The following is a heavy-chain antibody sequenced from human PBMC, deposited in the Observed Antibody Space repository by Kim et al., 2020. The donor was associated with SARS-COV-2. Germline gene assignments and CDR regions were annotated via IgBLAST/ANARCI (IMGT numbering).Heavy chain of an antibody. Sequence: ASVKVSCKASGYTFTSYYMHWVRQAPGQGLEWMGIINPSGGSTSYAQKFQGRVTMTRDTSTSTVYMELSSLRSEDTAVYYCARESCSSTSCYLEVAFDIWGQGTMVTVSS. D-gene: IGHD2-2*01. J-gene: IGHJ3*02. V-gene: IGHV1-46*01. CDR2: INPSGGST. CDR3: ARESCSSTSCYLEVAFDI. CDR1: GYTFTSYY.